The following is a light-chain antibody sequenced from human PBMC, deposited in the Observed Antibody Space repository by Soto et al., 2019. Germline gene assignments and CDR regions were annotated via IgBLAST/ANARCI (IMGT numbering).Light chain of an antibody. CDR3: QQYDSSPIT. V-gene: IGKV3-20*01. Sequence: EIVMTQSPATLSVSPGESATLSCRASQSISSSKLAWYQQNPGQAPSLLIYGASRRATGIPDRFSGSGSGTDFTLTISRLEPEDFAVYYCQQYDSSPITFGQGTRLEIK. CDR1: QSISSSK. CDR2: GAS. J-gene: IGKJ5*01.